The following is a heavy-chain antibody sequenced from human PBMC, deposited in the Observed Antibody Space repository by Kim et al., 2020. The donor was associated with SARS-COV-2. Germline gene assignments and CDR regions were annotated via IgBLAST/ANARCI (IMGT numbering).Heavy chain of an antibody. D-gene: IGHD6-19*01. CDR3: ARERLSSGWYTPSYDAFD. CDR1: GCSISSYY. J-gene: IGHJ3*02. CDR2: IYYSGST. Sequence: SETLSLTCTVSGCSISSYYWSWIRQPPGKGLEWIGYIYYSGSTNYNPSLKSRVTISVDTSKNQFSLKLSSVTAADTAVYYCARERLSSGWYTPSYDAFD. V-gene: IGHV4-59*01.